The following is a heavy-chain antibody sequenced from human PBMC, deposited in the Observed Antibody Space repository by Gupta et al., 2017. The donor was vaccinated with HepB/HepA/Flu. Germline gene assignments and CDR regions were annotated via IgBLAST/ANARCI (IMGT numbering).Heavy chain of an antibody. V-gene: IGHV4-39*01. D-gene: IGHD2-8*01. J-gene: IGHJ4*02. Sequence: SRVTISVDTSKNQFSLKLSSVTAADTAVYYCASLRRVMVYAIGYYFDYWGQGTLVTVSS. CDR3: ASLRRVMVYAIGYYFDY.